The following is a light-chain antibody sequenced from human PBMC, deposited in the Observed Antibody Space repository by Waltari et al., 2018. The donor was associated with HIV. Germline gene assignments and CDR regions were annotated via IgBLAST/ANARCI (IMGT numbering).Light chain of an antibody. Sequence: EIVLTQSPGTVSVSPGQTATLTCRASQRISSSYLAWYQKKPGQSPRLLIYGASNRATGVPDRFSGSGSGTDFILTITRLEPEDSAVYYCQQYGTLPFAFGPGTTVNLE. V-gene: IGKV3-20*01. CDR1: QRISSSY. CDR2: GAS. J-gene: IGKJ3*01. CDR3: QQYGTLPFA.